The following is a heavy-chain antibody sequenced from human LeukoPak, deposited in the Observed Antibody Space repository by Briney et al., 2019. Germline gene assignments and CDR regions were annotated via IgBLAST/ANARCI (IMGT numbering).Heavy chain of an antibody. CDR1: GFTFSSYA. D-gene: IGHD6-19*01. CDR3: AKEPPRRGVYSSGSTHNNNWFDP. CDR2: IRDSGSST. J-gene: IGHJ5*02. V-gene: IGHV3-23*01. Sequence: SGGSLRLSCAASGFTFSSYAMSWVRQAPGKGLEWVSAIRDSGSSTHYADSVKGRFTTSRDNSKNTLYLQMNSLRAEDTAVYYCAKEPPRRGVYSSGSTHNNNWFDPWGQGTLVTVSS.